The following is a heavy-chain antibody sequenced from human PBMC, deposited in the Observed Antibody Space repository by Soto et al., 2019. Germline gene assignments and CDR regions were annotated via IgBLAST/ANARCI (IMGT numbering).Heavy chain of an antibody. CDR3: AMGGRGGFDY. D-gene: IGHD3-16*01. CDR2: ISGDGSST. CDR1: GFTFTTYY. V-gene: IGHV3-74*01. J-gene: IGHJ4*02. Sequence: EVHLVESGGGLVQPGGSLRLSCAASGFTFTTYYMHWVRQAPGKGLVWVSRISGDGSSTDYADSVKGRFTPSRDNARNTLSLQMTSLRVEDTAVYYCAMGGRGGFDYCGQGGLVTVSS.